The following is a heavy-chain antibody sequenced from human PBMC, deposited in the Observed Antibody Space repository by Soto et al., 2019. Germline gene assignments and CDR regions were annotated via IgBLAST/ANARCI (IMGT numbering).Heavy chain of an antibody. CDR3: ARRYGYYFDY. CDR2: SYYSGST. D-gene: IGHD4-17*01. V-gene: IGHV4-59*08. J-gene: IGHJ4*02. Sequence: QVQLQESGPGLVKPSETLSLTCTVSGGSISSYYWSWIRQPPGKGLEWIGYSYYSGSTNYNPSLKSRVTIAVDTSKNQLSLKLSCVTAADTAVYYCARRYGYYFDYWGQGTLVTVSS. CDR1: GGSISSYY.